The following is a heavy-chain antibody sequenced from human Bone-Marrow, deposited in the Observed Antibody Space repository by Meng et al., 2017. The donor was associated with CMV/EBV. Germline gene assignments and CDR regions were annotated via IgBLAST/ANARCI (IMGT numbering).Heavy chain of an antibody. CDR3: ARLDSSGWYDY. CDR1: GGSFSGYY. Sequence: ESLKISCAVYGGSFSGYYWSWIRQPPGKGLEWIGEINHSGSTNYNPSLKSRVTISVDTSKNQFSLKLSSVTAADTAVYYCARLDSSGWYDYWGQGTLVTVSS. CDR2: INHSGST. V-gene: IGHV4-34*01. D-gene: IGHD6-19*01. J-gene: IGHJ4*02.